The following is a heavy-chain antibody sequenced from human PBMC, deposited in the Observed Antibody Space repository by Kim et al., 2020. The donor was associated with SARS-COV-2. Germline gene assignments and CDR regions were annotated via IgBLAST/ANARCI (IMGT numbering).Heavy chain of an antibody. V-gene: IGHV4-39*02. CDR1: GGSISSSSYY. CDR3: SRYHDSTGNDYYGMDV. J-gene: IGHJ6*01. D-gene: IGHD1-1*01. Sequence: SETLSLTCTVSGGSISSSSYYLGWIRQPPGKGLEWIGSIHYSGSTYYISSLKSRVTISVDTSKKHFSLKLISVTAADTAVYYCSRYHDSTGNDYYGMDV. CDR2: IHYSGST.